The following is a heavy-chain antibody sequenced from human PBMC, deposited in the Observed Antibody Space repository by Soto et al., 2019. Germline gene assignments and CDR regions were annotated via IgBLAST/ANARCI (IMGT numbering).Heavy chain of an antibody. V-gene: IGHV4-59*01. J-gene: IGHJ4*02. D-gene: IGHD5-18*01. CDR1: GGSINNYY. CDR3: VRGGGGYGNGMIDY. Sequence: SETLSLTCTVSGGSINNYYWSWIRQSPGKGLEWIGYIYYIGTTNYNPSLKSRVTISLDMSKNQFSLKLSSVTAAGTAVYYCVRGGGGYGNGMIDYWGQGTLVTAPS. CDR2: IYYIGTT.